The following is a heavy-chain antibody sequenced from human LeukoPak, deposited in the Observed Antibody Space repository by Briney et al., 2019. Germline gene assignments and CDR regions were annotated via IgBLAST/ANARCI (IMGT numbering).Heavy chain of an antibody. CDR1: GGTFSSYA. CDR3: ARDQQQNWFDP. CDR2: IIPILGIA. V-gene: IGHV1-69*04. Sequence: SVKVSCKASGGTFSSYAISWVRQAPGQGLEWMGRIIPILGIANYAQKFQGRVTITADKSTSTAYMELSSLRSEDTAVYYCARDQQQNWFDPWGQGTLVTVSS. D-gene: IGHD6-13*01. J-gene: IGHJ5*02.